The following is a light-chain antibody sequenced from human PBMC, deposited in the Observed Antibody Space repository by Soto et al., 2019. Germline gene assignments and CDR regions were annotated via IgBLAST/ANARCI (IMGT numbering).Light chain of an antibody. J-gene: IGLJ3*02. V-gene: IGLV2-11*01. CDR3: CSYAGTSWV. Sequence: QSVLTQPRSVSGSPGQSVTISCTGTSSDVGGYNYVSWYQHHPGKAPRLMIYDVSKRPSGVPDRFSGSKSGNTASLTISGLQAEDEADYYCCSYAGTSWVFGGGTKLTVL. CDR2: DVS. CDR1: SSDVGGYNY.